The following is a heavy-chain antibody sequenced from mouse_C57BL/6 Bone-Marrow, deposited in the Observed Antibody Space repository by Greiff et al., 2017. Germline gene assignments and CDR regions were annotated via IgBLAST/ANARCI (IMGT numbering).Heavy chain of an antibody. J-gene: IGHJ2*01. CDR3: ARSGPLGRSFDY. Sequence: QVQLQQPGAELVKPGASVKMSCKASGYTFTSYWITWVKQRPGQGLEWIGDIYPTSGRTNYNEKFKSKAILTVDTASNTSYMHLSRLTSEDSAVFYGARSGPLGRSFDYWGQGTTLTVSS. V-gene: IGHV1-55*01. CDR2: IYPTSGRT. D-gene: IGHD4-1*01. CDR1: GYTFTSYW.